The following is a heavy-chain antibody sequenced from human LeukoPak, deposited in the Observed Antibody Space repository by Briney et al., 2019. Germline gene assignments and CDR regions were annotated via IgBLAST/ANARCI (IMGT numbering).Heavy chain of an antibody. CDR2: IYYSGST. CDR1: GGSISSYY. Sequence: SETLSLTCTVSGGSISSYYWSWIRQPPGKGLEWIGYIYYSGSTNYNPSLKSRVTISVDTSKNQFSLKLSSVSAADTAVYYCARVVTLRRYYYYYYMDVWGKGTTVTVSS. V-gene: IGHV4-59*01. J-gene: IGHJ6*03. CDR3: ARVVTLRRYYYYYYMDV. D-gene: IGHD2-21*01.